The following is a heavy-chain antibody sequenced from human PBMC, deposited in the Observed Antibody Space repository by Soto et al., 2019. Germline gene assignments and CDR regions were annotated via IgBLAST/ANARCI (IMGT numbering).Heavy chain of an antibody. V-gene: IGHV1-58*02. CDR2: IVVGSGNT. Sequence: GASVKVSCKASGFTFTSSAMQWVRQDRGQRLEWIGWIVVGSGNTNYAQKFQERVTITRDVATSTAYMELSSLRSEDTAVYYCAAERSGFMVRGVIISYGMDVWGQGTTVTVS. CDR3: AAERSGFMVRGVIISYGMDV. J-gene: IGHJ6*02. CDR1: GFTFTSSA. D-gene: IGHD3-10*01.